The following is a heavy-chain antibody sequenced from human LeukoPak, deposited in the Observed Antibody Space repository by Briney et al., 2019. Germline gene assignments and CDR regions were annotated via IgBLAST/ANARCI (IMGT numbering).Heavy chain of an antibody. V-gene: IGHV3-48*04. CDR1: GFTFSSYS. D-gene: IGHD1-26*01. J-gene: IGHJ4*02. CDR2: ISNSGTTI. Sequence: GGSLRLSCAASGFTFSSYSMNWVRQAPGKGLEWVSYISNSGTTIYYADSVKGRLTISRDNAKNLLYLQMNSLRAEDTAVYYCVLAVDYWGQGTLVTVSS. CDR3: VLAVDY.